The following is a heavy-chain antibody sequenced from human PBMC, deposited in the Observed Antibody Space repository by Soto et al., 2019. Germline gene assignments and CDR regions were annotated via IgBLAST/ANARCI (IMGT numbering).Heavy chain of an antibody. CDR2: IYPDDSDT. D-gene: IGHD3-22*01. CDR1: GYRFSNHW. Sequence: GESLKISCKGSGYRFSNHWIGWVRQMAGKGLEWVGVIYPDDSDTRYGRSFQGQVTISADRSIDTAYLQWSSLKASDTAIYYCARGRDDTSGYYAFWGQGTLVTVSS. J-gene: IGHJ4*02. CDR3: ARGRDDTSGYYAF. V-gene: IGHV5-51*01.